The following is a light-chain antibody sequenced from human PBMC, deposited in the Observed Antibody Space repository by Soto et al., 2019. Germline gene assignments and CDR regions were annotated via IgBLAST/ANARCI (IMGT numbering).Light chain of an antibody. CDR2: LGS. J-gene: IGKJ2*01. Sequence: DIVMTQSPLSLPVTPGEPASISCRSSQSLLHSNGYNYLDWYLQKPGQSPQLLIYLGSNRASGVPPRFSGSGSCTDFTLKISRVEAEEVGVYYCMQDLQSPYTFGQGTKLEIK. CDR3: MQDLQSPYT. V-gene: IGKV2-28*01. CDR1: QSLLHSNGYNY.